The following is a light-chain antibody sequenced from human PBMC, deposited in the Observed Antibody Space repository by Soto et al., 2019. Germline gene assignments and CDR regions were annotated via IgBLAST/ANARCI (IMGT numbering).Light chain of an antibody. J-gene: IGKJ1*01. CDR1: QSISSW. CDR3: RQYLSWT. V-gene: IGKV1-5*03. CDR2: KAS. Sequence: DIQMTQSPSTLSASVGDRVTITCRASQSISSWLAWYQQKPGKAPKLLIYKASSLESGVPSRFSGSGSGTEFTLTISSLQPDDSATYYCRQYLSWTFGQGTKVEIK.